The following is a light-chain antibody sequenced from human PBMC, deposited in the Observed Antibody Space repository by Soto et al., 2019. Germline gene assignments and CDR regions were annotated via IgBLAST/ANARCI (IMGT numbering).Light chain of an antibody. Sequence: QSVLTQPASVSGSPEQSITISCTGTSNDVGRYNLVSWYQQHPGKAPKVMIYKATKRPSGVSNRFSGSKSGNTASLTISGLQAEDEADYYCCAYAGSGTVVFGGGTKLTVL. CDR2: KAT. CDR1: SNDVGRYNL. CDR3: CAYAGSGTVV. J-gene: IGLJ3*02. V-gene: IGLV2-23*01.